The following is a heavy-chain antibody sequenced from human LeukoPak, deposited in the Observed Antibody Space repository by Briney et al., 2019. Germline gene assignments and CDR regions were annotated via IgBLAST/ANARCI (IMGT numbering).Heavy chain of an antibody. D-gene: IGHD6-13*01. CDR2: ISYDGSNK. V-gene: IGHV3-30*04. Sequence: PGGSLRLSCAASGFTFSSYAMSWVRQAPGKGLEWVAVISYDGSNKYYADSVKGRFTISRDNSKNTLYLQMNSLRAEDTAVYYCAVFKAAAGLDYWGQGTLVTVSS. CDR3: AVFKAAAGLDY. CDR1: GFTFSSYA. J-gene: IGHJ4*02.